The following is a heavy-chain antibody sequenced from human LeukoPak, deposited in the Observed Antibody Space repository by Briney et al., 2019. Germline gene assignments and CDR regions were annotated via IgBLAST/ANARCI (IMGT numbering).Heavy chain of an antibody. CDR2: INQDGSEK. D-gene: IGHD6-19*01. J-gene: IGHJ4*02. CDR1: GFMFSGYW. V-gene: IGHV3-7*04. CDR3: ARDFRNSGWGSDY. Sequence: GGSLRLSCAASGFMFSGYWMSWVRQAPGKGLEWVANINQDGSEKYYVDSVKGRFTISGDNAKNSLFFEMNSLRVEDTSVYYCARDFRNSGWGSDYWGQGTLVTVSS.